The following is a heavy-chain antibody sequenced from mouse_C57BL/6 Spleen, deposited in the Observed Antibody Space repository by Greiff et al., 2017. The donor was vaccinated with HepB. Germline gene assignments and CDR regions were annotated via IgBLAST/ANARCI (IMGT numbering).Heavy chain of an antibody. CDR1: GYSITSGYY. CDR2: ISYDGSN. J-gene: IGHJ4*01. Sequence: EVKLVESGPGLVKPSQSLSLPCSVTGYSITSGYYWNWIRQFPGNKLEWMGYISYDGSNNYNPSLKNRISITRDTSKNQFFLKLNSVTTEDTATYYCARAYGSSYYYAMDYWGQGTSVTVSS. CDR3: ARAYGSSYYYAMDY. V-gene: IGHV3-6*01. D-gene: IGHD1-1*01.